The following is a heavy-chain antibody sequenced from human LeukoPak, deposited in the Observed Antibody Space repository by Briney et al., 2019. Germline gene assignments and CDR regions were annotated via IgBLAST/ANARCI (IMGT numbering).Heavy chain of an antibody. CDR3: TRVAGGGSGSYYPFDY. J-gene: IGHJ4*02. V-gene: IGHV3-23*01. CDR1: GFTFSSYA. Sequence: PGGSLRLSCAASGFTFSSYAMSWVRQAPGKGVEWVSAISGSGGSTYYADSVKGRFTISRDNSKNTLYLQMNSMRAEDTAVYYCTRVAGGGSGSYYPFDYWGQGTLVTVSS. CDR2: ISGSGGST. D-gene: IGHD3-10*01.